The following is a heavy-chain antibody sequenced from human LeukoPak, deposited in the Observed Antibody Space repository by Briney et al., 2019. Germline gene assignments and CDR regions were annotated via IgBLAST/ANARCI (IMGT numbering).Heavy chain of an antibody. Sequence: GGSLRLSCADSGFTFSSYSMNWVRQAPGKGLEWVSSISSSSSYIYYADSVKGRFTISRDNAKNSLYLQMNSLRAEDTAVYYCARDEYSYAPTSYYYYYMDVWGKGTTVTVSS. CDR2: ISSSSSYI. D-gene: IGHD5-18*01. J-gene: IGHJ6*03. V-gene: IGHV3-21*01. CDR3: ARDEYSYAPTSYYYYYMDV. CDR1: GFTFSSYS.